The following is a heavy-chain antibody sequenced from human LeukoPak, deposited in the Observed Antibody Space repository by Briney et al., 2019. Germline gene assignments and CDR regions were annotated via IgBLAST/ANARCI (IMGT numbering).Heavy chain of an antibody. Sequence: SETLSLTCAVYGGSFSGYYWSWIRQPPGKGLEWIGEINHSGSTNYNPSLKSRVTISVDTSKNQFSLKLSSVTAADTAVYYCARAYVYTAMGKYYMDVWSKGTTVTVSS. CDR3: ARAYVYTAMGKYYMDV. CDR1: GGSFSGYY. J-gene: IGHJ6*03. CDR2: INHSGST. D-gene: IGHD5-18*01. V-gene: IGHV4-34*01.